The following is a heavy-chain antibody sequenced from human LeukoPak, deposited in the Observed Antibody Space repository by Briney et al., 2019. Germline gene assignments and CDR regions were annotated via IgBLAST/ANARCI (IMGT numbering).Heavy chain of an antibody. CDR1: GFTFSSYG. CDR2: ISYDGSNK. J-gene: IGHJ3*02. V-gene: IGHV3-30*18. D-gene: IGHD3-22*01. CDR3: AKVLGYYYDSSGYYSHDAFDI. Sequence: GGSLRLSCAASGFTFSSYGMHWVRQAPGKGLEWVAVISYDGSNKYYADSVKGRFTISRDNSMNTLYLQMNSLRAEDTAVYYCAKVLGYYYDSSGYYSHDAFDIWGQGTMVTVSS.